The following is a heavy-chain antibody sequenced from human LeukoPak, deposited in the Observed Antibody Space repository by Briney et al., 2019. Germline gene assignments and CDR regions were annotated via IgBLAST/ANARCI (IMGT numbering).Heavy chain of an antibody. Sequence: GGSLRLSCVASGFTFGKYWMSWVRQAPGKGREGLANIKLDGSEKNYVDSVKGRFTISRDNTKNSLYLQMNSLRAEDTAVFYCARDQYDTWSRRGNFDSWGQGTLVIVSS. CDR3: ARDQYDTWSRRGNFDS. J-gene: IGHJ4*02. CDR1: GFTFGKYW. V-gene: IGHV3-7*03. CDR2: IKLDGSEK. D-gene: IGHD3-3*01.